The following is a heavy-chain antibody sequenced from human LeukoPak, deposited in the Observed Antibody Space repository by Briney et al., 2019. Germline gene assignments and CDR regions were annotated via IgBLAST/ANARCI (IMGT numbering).Heavy chain of an antibody. CDR1: GGSISSYY. J-gene: IGHJ3*02. Sequence: SETLSLTCTVSGGSISSYYWSWIRQPPGKGLEWIGEINHSGSPNYNPSLKSRVTISIDTSKNQFSLKLSPVTAADTAVYYCARDLSDYYGSGSYRPIDAFDIWGRGTMVTVSS. V-gene: IGHV4-34*01. CDR3: ARDLSDYYGSGSYRPIDAFDI. D-gene: IGHD3-10*01. CDR2: INHSGSP.